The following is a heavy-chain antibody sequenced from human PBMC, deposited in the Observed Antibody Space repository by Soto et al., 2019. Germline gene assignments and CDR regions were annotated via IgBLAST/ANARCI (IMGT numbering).Heavy chain of an antibody. V-gene: IGHV3-74*01. CDR3: AKEEGYCISTSCYEFDY. CDR2: INSDGSST. J-gene: IGHJ4*02. D-gene: IGHD2-2*01. Sequence: PGGSLRLSCVASGFTFSSYWMHWVRQAPGKGLVWVSHINSDGSSTTYADSVKGRFTISRDNAKNTLYLQMNSLRAEDTAVYYCAKEEGYCISTSCYEFDYWGQGTLVTVS. CDR1: GFTFSSYW.